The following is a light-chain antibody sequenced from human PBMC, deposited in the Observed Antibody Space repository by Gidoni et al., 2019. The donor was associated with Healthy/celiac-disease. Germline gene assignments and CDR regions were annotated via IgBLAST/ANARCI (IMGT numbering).Light chain of an antibody. Sequence: QSALTQPASGSGSPGQSITISCTGTSSDVGSYNLVSWYQQHPGKAPKLMIYEGSKRPSGVSNRFSGSKSGNTASLTISGLQAEDEADYYCCSYAGSSKVFGGGTKLTVL. CDR2: EGS. CDR3: CSYAGSSKV. CDR1: SSDVGSYNL. V-gene: IGLV2-23*01. J-gene: IGLJ2*01.